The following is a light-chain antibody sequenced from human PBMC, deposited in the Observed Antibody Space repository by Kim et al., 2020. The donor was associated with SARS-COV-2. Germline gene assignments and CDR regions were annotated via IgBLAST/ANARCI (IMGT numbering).Light chain of an antibody. CDR2: GAS. V-gene: IGKV3-20*01. CDR3: QQYGNSPET. J-gene: IGKJ1*01. CDR1: QSVRDNF. Sequence: SPEERATLSGRASQSVRDNFLAWYQQRPGQAPRLLIYGASSRATGIPDRFGGSGSGTDFTLTISRLEPEDFAVYFCQQYGNSPETFGRGTKVDIK.